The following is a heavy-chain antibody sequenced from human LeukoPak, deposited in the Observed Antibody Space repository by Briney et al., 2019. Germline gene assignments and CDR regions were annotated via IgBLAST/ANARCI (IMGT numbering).Heavy chain of an antibody. Sequence: SETLSLTCTVSGDSISGYYWSWIRQPPGKGLEWIGYIYNSGSTKYNPSLKSRVTISIDTSKNQFSLKVNSVTAADTAVYYCARGGTSALEWFGPWGQGTLVTVSS. D-gene: IGHD3-3*01. J-gene: IGHJ5*02. CDR3: ARGGTSALEWFGP. V-gene: IGHV4-59*01. CDR1: GDSISGYY. CDR2: IYNSGST.